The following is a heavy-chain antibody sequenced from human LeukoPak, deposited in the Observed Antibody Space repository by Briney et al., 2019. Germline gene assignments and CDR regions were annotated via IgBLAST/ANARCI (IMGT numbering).Heavy chain of an antibody. CDR3: ARDSNGPFDY. D-gene: IGHD3-22*01. CDR2: IYYGGST. J-gene: IGHJ4*02. V-gene: IGHV4-59*01. Sequence: PSETLSLTCTVSGGSISSYYWSWIRQPPGKGLEWIGYIYYGGSTNYNPSLKSRVTISVDTSKNQFSLKLSSVTAADTAVYYCARDSNGPFDYWGQGTLVTVSS. CDR1: GGSISSYY.